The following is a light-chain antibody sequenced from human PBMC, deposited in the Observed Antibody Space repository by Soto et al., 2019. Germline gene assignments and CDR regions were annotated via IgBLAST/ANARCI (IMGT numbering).Light chain of an antibody. V-gene: IGLV2-8*01. CDR2: SVS. CDR3: SSYAGSNNLIV. Sequence: QSALTQPPSASGSPGQSVTISCTGTSSDVGGYNYVSCYQQHPGKDPNHMIYSVSKRPSGDPDRFSGSKSGNTASLTVSGLQAEDDADYYGSSYAGSNNLIVFGTGTKVTVL. CDR1: SSDVGGYNY. J-gene: IGLJ1*01.